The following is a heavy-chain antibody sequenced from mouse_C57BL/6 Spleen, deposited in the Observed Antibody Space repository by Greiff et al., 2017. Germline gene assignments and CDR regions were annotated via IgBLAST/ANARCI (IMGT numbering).Heavy chain of an antibody. CDR1: GYTFTDYY. J-gene: IGHJ4*01. D-gene: IGHD1-1*01. CDR2: IYPGSGNT. V-gene: IGHV1-76*01. CDR3: AVTTVVEPAMDY. Sequence: QVQLQQSGAELVRPGASVKLSCKASGYTFTDYYINWVKQRPGQGLEWIARIYPGSGNTYYNEKFKGKATLTAEKSSSTAYMQLSSLTSEDSAVYFCAVTTVVEPAMDYWGQGTSVTVSS.